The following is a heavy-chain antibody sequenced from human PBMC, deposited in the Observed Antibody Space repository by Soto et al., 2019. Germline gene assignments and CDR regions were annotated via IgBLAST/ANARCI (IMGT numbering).Heavy chain of an antibody. CDR1: GFTSSGYW. CDR2: INQDGSEK. D-gene: IGHD4-4*01. V-gene: IGHV3-7*01. CDR3: ARDYSNPRGRFDP. J-gene: IGHJ5*02. Sequence: PGGSLRLSCAASGFTSSGYWMTWVRQSPGKGLEWVANINQDGSEKYYVDSVKGRFTISRDNAKDSLYLQMNSLRAEDKAIYYCARDYSNPRGRFDPWGQGTLVTVSS.